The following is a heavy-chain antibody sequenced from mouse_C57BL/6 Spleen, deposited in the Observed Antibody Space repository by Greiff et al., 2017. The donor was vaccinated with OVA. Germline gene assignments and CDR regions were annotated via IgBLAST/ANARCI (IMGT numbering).Heavy chain of an antibody. CDR3: ARHPITTVVEGYFDV. D-gene: IGHD1-1*01. CDR2: ISYDGSN. V-gene: IGHV3-6*01. CDR1: GYSITSGYY. Sequence: EVQLQESGPGLVKPSQSLSLTCSVTGYSITSGYYWNWIRQFPGNKLEWMGYISYDGSNNSNPSLKNRISITRDTSKNQFFLKLNSVTTEDTATYYCARHPITTVVEGYFDVWGTGTTVTVSS. J-gene: IGHJ1*03.